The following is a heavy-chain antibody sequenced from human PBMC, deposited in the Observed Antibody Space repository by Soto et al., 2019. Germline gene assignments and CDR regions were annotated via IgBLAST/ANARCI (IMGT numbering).Heavy chain of an antibody. J-gene: IGHJ6*02. CDR2: LIPVFGTS. Sequence: QVQLVQSGAEVKKPGSSVKVSCRASGDSFSNYAVNWLRQAPGRGLEWMGGLIPVFGTSNYAEKFQGRLTITAHESTSTAYMELSSLTSEDTAVYYCARAVRTGFYGIDVWGQGTTVSFSS. V-gene: IGHV1-69*01. CDR3: ARAVRTGFYGIDV. CDR1: GDSFSNYA.